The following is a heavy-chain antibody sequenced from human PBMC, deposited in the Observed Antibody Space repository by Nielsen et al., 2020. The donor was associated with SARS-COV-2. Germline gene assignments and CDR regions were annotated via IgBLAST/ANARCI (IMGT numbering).Heavy chain of an antibody. CDR2: ISYDGSNK. CDR1: GFTFSSYA. CDR3: ASDGSGSYFDY. J-gene: IGHJ4*02. D-gene: IGHD1-26*01. V-gene: IGHV3-30-3*01. Sequence: GGSLRFSCAASGFTFSSYAMHWVRQAPGKGLEWVAVISYDGSNKYYADSVKGRFTISRDNSKNTLYLQMNSLRAEDTAVYYCASDGSGSYFDYWGQGTLVTVSS.